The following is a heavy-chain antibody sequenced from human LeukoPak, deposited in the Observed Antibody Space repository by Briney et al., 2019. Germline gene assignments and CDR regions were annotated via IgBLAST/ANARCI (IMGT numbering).Heavy chain of an antibody. V-gene: IGHV4-59*11. J-gene: IGHJ6*02. CDR3: ARGRGLSSSWYSYYYYGMDV. Sequence: SETLSLTCTVSGGSISSHYWSWIRQPPGKGLEWIGYIYYSGSTNYNPSLKSRVTISVDTSKNQFSLKLSSVTAADTAVYYCARGRGLSSSWYSYYYYGMDVWGQGTTVTVSS. CDR2: IYYSGST. CDR1: GGSISSHY. D-gene: IGHD6-13*01.